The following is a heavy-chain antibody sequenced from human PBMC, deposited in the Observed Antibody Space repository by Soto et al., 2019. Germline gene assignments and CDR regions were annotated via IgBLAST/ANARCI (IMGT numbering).Heavy chain of an antibody. CDR1: GFTFSSYS. Sequence: EVHLVESGGGLVQPGGSLRLSCAASGFTFSSYSMNWVCQAPGKGLEWISYISSSSSTIYYADSVKGRFTISRDNAKNSLYLQMNSLRDEDTAVYYCARDRGTRAPNNWFDPWGQGTLVTVSS. CDR2: ISSSSSTI. D-gene: IGHD3-10*01. J-gene: IGHJ5*02. V-gene: IGHV3-48*02. CDR3: ARDRGTRAPNNWFDP.